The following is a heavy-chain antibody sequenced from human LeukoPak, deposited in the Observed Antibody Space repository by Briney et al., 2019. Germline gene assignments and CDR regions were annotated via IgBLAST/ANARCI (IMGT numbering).Heavy chain of an antibody. CDR3: VKSGGYGLIDY. J-gene: IGHJ4*02. Sequence: SETLSLTCSVSGGSINSSTYYWGWIRQPPGKGLEWIGSIYYSGSTYYNPSLQSRVTISIDMSKNQFSLRLNSVTAADTAMYYCVKSGGYGLIDYWGQGTLVTVSS. CDR2: IYYSGST. D-gene: IGHD1-26*01. CDR1: GGSINSSTYY. V-gene: IGHV4-39*01.